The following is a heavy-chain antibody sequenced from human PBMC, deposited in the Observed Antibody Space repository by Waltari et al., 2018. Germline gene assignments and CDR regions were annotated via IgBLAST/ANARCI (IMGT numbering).Heavy chain of an antibody. CDR3: ARDIYSGGGVGTPDV. CDR2: ISPDGTYI. V-gene: IGHV3-30*04. CDR1: GFSFRSQA. J-gene: IGHJ3*01. Sequence: QVQLVASGGGVVQPGRSVRLSCRASGFSFRSQAMPWFRQAPGKGLEWVAAISPDGTYIPYADSVKGRFTISRDNFENTLYLQMNYLRTEDTAMYYCARDIYSGGGVGTPDVWGQGIMVTVAS. D-gene: IGHD7-27*01.